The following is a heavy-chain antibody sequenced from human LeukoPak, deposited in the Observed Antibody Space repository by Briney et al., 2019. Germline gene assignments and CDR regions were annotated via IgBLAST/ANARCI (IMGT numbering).Heavy chain of an antibody. D-gene: IGHD2-15*01. Sequence: GGSLRLSCAASGFTFSSYEMNWVPQAPGKGLEWVSYISSSGSTIYYADSVKGRFTISRDNAKNSLYLQMNSLRAEDTAVYYCARDMVVVAATPSYYFDYWGQGTLVTVSS. V-gene: IGHV3-48*03. CDR2: ISSSGSTI. CDR3: ARDMVVVAATPSYYFDY. J-gene: IGHJ4*02. CDR1: GFTFSSYE.